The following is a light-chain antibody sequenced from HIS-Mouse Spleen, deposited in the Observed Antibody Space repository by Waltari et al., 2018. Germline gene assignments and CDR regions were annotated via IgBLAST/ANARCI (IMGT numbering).Light chain of an antibody. Sequence: SYVLTQPPSVSVAPGKTARITCGGNNIGSNSVPWYQQKPGQAPVLVVYDDSDRPSGIPRRFSGSNPVNTATLTISRVEAGDEADYYCQVWDSSSDHVVFGGGTKLTVL. J-gene: IGLJ2*01. CDR3: QVWDSSSDHVV. CDR1: NIGSNS. CDR2: DDS. V-gene: IGLV3-21*03.